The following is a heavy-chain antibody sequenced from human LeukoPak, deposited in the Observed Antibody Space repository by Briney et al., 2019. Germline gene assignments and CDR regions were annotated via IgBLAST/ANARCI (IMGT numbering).Heavy chain of an antibody. J-gene: IGHJ4*02. CDR1: GGTFSSYA. V-gene: IGHV1-69*01. D-gene: IGHD1-26*01. CDR2: IIPIFGTA. Sequence: GSSVKVSCKASGGTFSSYAISWVRQAPGQGLEWMGGIIPIFGTANYAQKFQGRVTITADEPTSTAYMELSSLRSEDTAVYYCARAKVGARQDLDYWGQRTLVTVSS. CDR3: ARAKVGARQDLDY.